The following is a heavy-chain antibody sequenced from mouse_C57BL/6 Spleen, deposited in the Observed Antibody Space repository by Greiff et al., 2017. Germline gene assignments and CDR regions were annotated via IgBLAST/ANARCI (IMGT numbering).Heavy chain of an antibody. Sequence: VQLVESGAELVKPGASVKISCKASGYAFSSYWMNWVKQRPGKGLEWIGQIYPGDGDTNYNGKFKGKATLTADKSSSTAYMQLSSLTSEDSAVYFCARGPYYYGSSPYWYFDVWGTGTTVTVSS. CDR1: GYAFSSYW. J-gene: IGHJ1*03. V-gene: IGHV1-80*01. CDR2: IYPGDGDT. CDR3: ARGPYYYGSSPYWYFDV. D-gene: IGHD1-1*01.